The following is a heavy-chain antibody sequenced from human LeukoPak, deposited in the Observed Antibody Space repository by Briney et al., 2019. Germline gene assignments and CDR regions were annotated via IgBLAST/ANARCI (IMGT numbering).Heavy chain of an antibody. Sequence: ASVKVSCKASGGTFSSYAISWVRQAPGQGLEWMGGIIPIFGTANYAQRFQGRVTITTDESTSTAYMELSSLRSEDTAVYYCARVVGGYSFYFDYWGQGTLVTVSS. D-gene: IGHD2-15*01. V-gene: IGHV1-69*05. CDR3: ARVVGGYSFYFDY. J-gene: IGHJ4*02. CDR1: GGTFSSYA. CDR2: IIPIFGTA.